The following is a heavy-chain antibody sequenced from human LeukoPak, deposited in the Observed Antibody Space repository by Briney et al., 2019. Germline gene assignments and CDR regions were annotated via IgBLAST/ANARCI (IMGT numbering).Heavy chain of an antibody. Sequence: GASVKVSCKASGYTFTSYDINWVRQATGQGLEWMGWISAYNGNTNYAQKLQGRVTMTTDTSTGTAYMELRSLRSDDTAVYYCARDYSGSYQQAFDIWGQGTMVTVSS. CDR1: GYTFTSYD. CDR3: ARDYSGSYQQAFDI. CDR2: ISAYNGNT. J-gene: IGHJ3*02. D-gene: IGHD1-26*01. V-gene: IGHV1-18*01.